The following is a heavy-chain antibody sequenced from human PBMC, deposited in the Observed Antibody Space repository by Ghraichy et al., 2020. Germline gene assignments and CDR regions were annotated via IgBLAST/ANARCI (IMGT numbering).Heavy chain of an antibody. D-gene: IGHD3-22*01. CDR3: RMIVVSDDVFDI. Sequence: SQTLSLTCTVSGGSISSSSYYWGWIRQPPGKGLEWIGSIYYSGSTYYNPSLKSRVTISVDTSKNQFSLKLSSVTAADTAVYYCRMIVVSDDVFDIWCQGTMVTVSS. CDR1: GGSISSSSYY. J-gene: IGHJ3*02. CDR2: IYYSGST. V-gene: IGHV4-39*01.